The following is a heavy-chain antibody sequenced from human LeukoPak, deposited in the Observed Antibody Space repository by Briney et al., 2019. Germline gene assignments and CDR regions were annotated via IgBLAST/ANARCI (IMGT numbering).Heavy chain of an antibody. J-gene: IGHJ4*02. V-gene: IGHV4-39*07. CDR2: IYYSGST. CDR1: GGSISSSSYY. D-gene: IGHD1-26*01. CDR3: ARDRVGSPDY. Sequence: SETLSLTCTVSGGSISSSSYYWGWIRQPPGKGLEWIGSIYYSGSTYYNPSLKSRVTISVDTSKNQFSLKLSSVTAADTAVYYCARDRVGSPDYWGQGTLVTVSS.